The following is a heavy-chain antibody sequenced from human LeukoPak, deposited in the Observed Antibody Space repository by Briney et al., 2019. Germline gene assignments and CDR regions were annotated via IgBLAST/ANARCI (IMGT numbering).Heavy chain of an antibody. CDR3: VRGIEY. V-gene: IGHV3-7*01. J-gene: IGHJ4*02. CDR1: GFTFGSYW. Sequence: GGSLRLSCAASGFTFGSYWMNWVRQAPGKGLEWVANIKEDGSEIYYVDPVKGRFTISRDNAKNSLFLQMNSLRAEDTAVYYCVRGIEYWGQGTLVTVSS. CDR2: IKEDGSEI.